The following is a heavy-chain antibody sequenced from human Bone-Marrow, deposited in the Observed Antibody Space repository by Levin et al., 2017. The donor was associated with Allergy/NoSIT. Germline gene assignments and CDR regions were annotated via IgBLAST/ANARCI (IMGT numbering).Heavy chain of an antibody. J-gene: IGHJ5*02. CDR2: VYNGGRT. CDR1: GGSVSSHY. D-gene: IGHD3-16*01. V-gene: IGHV4-59*02. Sequence: PSETLSLTCTVSGGSVSSHYWTWIRQSPGKGLEWIGFVYNGGRTKYNPSLESRVTLSVDQSKNQFFLKMTSVTPADTAVYYCARDYADYIWGTWGQGTLVTVSS. CDR3: ARDYADYIWGT.